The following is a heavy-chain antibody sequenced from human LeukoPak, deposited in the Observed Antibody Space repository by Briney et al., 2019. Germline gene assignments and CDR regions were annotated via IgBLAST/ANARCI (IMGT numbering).Heavy chain of an antibody. V-gene: IGHV5-51*01. D-gene: IGHD6-13*01. CDR2: IYPGDSDT. Sequence: GESLKISCKGSGYSFTSYRIGWVRQMPGKGLEWMGIIYPGDSDTRYSPSFQGQVTISADKSISTAYLQWSSLKASDTAMYYCARLPRGSSWSTTFDYWGQGTLVTVSS. CDR3: ARLPRGSSWSTTFDY. J-gene: IGHJ4*02. CDR1: GYSFTSYR.